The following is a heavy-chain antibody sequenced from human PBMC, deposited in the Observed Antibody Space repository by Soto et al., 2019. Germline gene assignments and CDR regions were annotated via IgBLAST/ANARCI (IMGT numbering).Heavy chain of an antibody. CDR1: GYTFTTYV. D-gene: IGHD3-22*01. CDR3: ARDLGHYYDSIDCGMDV. CDR2: ISPGNGNT. V-gene: IGHV1-3*01. Sequence: QVQLVQSGAEVKKPGASVKVSCKASGYTFTTYVIHWLRQAPGQRLEWMGWISPGNGNTKYSQNFQGRVTITRDTSATTAFMELGSLRSEDTAIYFCARDLGHYYDSIDCGMDVWGQGTTVTVSS. J-gene: IGHJ6*02.